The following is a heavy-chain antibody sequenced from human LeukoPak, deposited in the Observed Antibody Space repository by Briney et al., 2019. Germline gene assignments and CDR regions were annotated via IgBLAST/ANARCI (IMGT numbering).Heavy chain of an antibody. J-gene: IGHJ4*02. CDR2: IYYSGIT. V-gene: IGHV4-4*02. CDR3: ARRGLYDSTGYYSFDY. CDR1: GGSISSINW. D-gene: IGHD3-22*01. Sequence: PSETLSLTCAVSGGSISSINWWSWVRQPPGMGLEWIGYIYYSGITNYNPSLKSRVTISVDTSKNQLSLKLSSVTAADTAVYYCARRGLYDSTGYYSFDYWGQGSLVTVSS.